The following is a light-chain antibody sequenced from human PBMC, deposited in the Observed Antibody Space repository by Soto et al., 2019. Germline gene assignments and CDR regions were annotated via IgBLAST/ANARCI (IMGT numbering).Light chain of an antibody. CDR1: QSISSW. CDR3: QQYDSYPWT. V-gene: IGKV1-5*03. CDR2: KAS. J-gene: IGKJ1*01. Sequence: DIQMTKSPSTLSASGGDRVTITCRASQSISSWLAWYQQKPGKAPKLLIYKASSLESGVPSRFSGSGSETEFSLTISSLQPDDFATYYCQQYDSYPWTFGQGTKVEIK.